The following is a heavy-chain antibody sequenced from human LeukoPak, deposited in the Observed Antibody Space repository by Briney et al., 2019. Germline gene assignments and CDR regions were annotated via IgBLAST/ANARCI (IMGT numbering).Heavy chain of an antibody. D-gene: IGHD3-10*01. CDR3: ATGERMVRGDGVDY. CDR1: GFTVSSNY. Sequence: PGGSLRLSCAAPGFTVSSNYMSWVRQAPGKGLEWVSYISSSSSTIYYADSVKGRFTISRDNAKNSLYLQMNSLRAEDTAVYFCATGERMVRGDGVDYWGQGTLVTVSS. J-gene: IGHJ4*02. CDR2: ISSSSSTI. V-gene: IGHV3-48*04.